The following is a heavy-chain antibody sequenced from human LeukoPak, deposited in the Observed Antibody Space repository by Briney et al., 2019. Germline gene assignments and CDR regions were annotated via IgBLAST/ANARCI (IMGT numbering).Heavy chain of an antibody. CDR2: IRSKANSYAT. CDR3: TRRKTGTTDDY. V-gene: IGHV3-73*01. J-gene: IGHJ4*02. CDR1: GFTLSSFG. D-gene: IGHD1-7*01. Sequence: PGGSLRLSCAASGFTLSSFGMHWVRQAPGKGLEWVGRIRSKANSYATAYAASVKGRFTISRDDSKNTAYLQMNSLKTEDTAVYYCTRRKTGTTDDYWGQGTLVTASS.